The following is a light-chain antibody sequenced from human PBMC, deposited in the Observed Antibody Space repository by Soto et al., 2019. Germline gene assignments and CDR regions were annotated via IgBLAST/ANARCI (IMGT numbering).Light chain of an antibody. CDR2: GAS. CDR1: QSVGSSY. Sequence: EIVLTQSPGTLSLSPGERATLSCRASQSVGSSYLAWYQQKPGQAPRLLIHGASSRATGIPDRFSGSGSGTDFTLTISRLEPEDFGVYYCQQYGRPFGQGTKVDIK. V-gene: IGKV3-20*01. CDR3: QQYGRP. J-gene: IGKJ1*01.